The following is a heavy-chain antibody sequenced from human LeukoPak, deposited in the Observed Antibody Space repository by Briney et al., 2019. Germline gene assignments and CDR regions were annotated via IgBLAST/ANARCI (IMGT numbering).Heavy chain of an antibody. Sequence: ASVKVSCKASGYSFTDYYIHWARQAPGQGLEWMGWINPNRGGTSYAQKFQGRATMTRDTSITTAYMELSSLRSDDTAMYYCARDTCDGVSCYNWFDPWGQGTLVTVSS. D-gene: IGHD4-17*01. CDR1: GYSFTDYY. J-gene: IGHJ5*02. V-gene: IGHV1-2*02. CDR2: INPNRGGT. CDR3: ARDTCDGVSCYNWFDP.